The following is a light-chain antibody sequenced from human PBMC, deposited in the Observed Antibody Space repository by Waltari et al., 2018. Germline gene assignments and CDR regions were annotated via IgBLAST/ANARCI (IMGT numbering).Light chain of an antibody. CDR2: SDT. CDR1: NLRTRT. CDR3: QVWDGSTDHYV. Sequence: SYVLTQPPSLSVALGKTARIPCGGNNLRTRTVHCYQHKPGQAPVLLIYSDTDRPSGIPERFTGSKSGTTATLTISTVEAGDEADYYCQVWDGSTDHYVFGSGTKVTV. V-gene: IGLV3-21*04. J-gene: IGLJ1*01.